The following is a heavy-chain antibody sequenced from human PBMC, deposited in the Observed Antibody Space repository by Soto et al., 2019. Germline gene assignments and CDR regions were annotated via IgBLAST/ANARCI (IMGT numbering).Heavy chain of an antibody. CDR1: GGSFSGHA. J-gene: IGHJ5*01. V-gene: IGHV4-34*01. CDR3: STRAYDTNGYYRFDP. D-gene: IGHD3-22*01. CDR2: INHSGRV. Sequence: SETLSLTFAVSGGSFSGHAWTWIRQSPGEGLEWIGDINHSGRVNYSPSLKSRVTISLDTSKNQFSLTLSAVTAADTAMYYCSTRAYDTNGYYRFDPWGQGTLVTVSS.